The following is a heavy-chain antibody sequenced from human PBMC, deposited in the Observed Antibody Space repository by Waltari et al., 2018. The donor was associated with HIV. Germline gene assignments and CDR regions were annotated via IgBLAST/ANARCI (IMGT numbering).Heavy chain of an antibody. CDR1: GGSISSSSSY. Sequence: QLQLQESGPGLVKPSETLSLTCTVSGGSISSSSSYWGWIRQPPGKGLEWIGSIYYRGSTDYNPSRKSRVTISVDTSKNQFSLKLSSVTAADTAVYYCARAPYDSSFLVDYWGQGTLVTVSS. J-gene: IGHJ4*02. D-gene: IGHD3-22*01. CDR2: IYYRGST. CDR3: ARAPYDSSFLVDY. V-gene: IGHV4-39*07.